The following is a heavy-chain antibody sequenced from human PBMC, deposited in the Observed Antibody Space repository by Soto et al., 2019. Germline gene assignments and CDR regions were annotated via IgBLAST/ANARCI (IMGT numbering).Heavy chain of an antibody. CDR2: ISAYNGNT. CDR1: GYTFTSYG. D-gene: IGHD1-26*01. Sequence: ASVKVSCKASGYTFTSYGISWVRQAPGQGLEWMGRISAYNGNTNYAQKLQGRVTMTTDTSTSTAYVELRSLRSDDTAVYYCARVVGALGHWFDPWGQGTLVTAPQ. CDR3: ARVVGALGHWFDP. J-gene: IGHJ5*02. V-gene: IGHV1-18*01.